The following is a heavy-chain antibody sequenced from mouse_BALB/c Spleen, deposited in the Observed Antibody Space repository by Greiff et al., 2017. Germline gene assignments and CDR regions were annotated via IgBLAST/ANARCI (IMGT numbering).Heavy chain of an antibody. CDR1: GYAFSSYW. J-gene: IGHJ2*01. CDR2: IYPGDGDT. CDR3: NARYGSSTEDFDY. D-gene: IGHD1-1*01. Sequence: VQLQQSGAELVRPGSSVKISCKASGYAFSSYWMNWVKQRPGQGLEWIGQIYPGDGDTNYNGKFKGKATLTADKSSSTAYMQLSSLTSEDSAVYYCNARYGSSTEDFDYWGQGTTRTVSA. V-gene: IGHV1-80*01.